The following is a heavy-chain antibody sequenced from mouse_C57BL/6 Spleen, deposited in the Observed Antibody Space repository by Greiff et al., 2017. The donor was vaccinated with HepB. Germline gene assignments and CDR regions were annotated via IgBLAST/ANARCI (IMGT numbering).Heavy chain of an antibody. CDR1: GYTFTSYW. D-gene: IGHD2-4*01. CDR2: IYPGNSDT. V-gene: IGHV1-5*01. Sequence: VQLQQSGTVLARPGASVKMSCKTSGYTFTSYWMHWVKQRPGQGLEWIGAIYPGNSDTSYNQKFKGKAKLTAVTSASTAYMELSSLTNEDSAVYYCTRGDDYVGWFAYWGQGTLVTVSA. CDR3: TRGDDYVGWFAY. J-gene: IGHJ3*01.